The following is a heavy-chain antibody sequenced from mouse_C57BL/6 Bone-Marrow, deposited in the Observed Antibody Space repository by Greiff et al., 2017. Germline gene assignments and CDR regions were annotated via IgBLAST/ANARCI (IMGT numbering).Heavy chain of an antibody. V-gene: IGHV5-6*01. Sequence: EVKVVESGGDLVKPGGSLKLSCAASGFTFSSYGMSWVRQTPDKRLEWVATISSGGSYTYYPDSVKGRVTISRDNAKNTRYLQMSSLKSEDTAMYYCARHDDGYFDYWGQGTTLTVSS. D-gene: IGHD2-3*01. CDR3: ARHDDGYFDY. CDR1: GFTFSSYG. CDR2: ISSGGSYT. J-gene: IGHJ2*01.